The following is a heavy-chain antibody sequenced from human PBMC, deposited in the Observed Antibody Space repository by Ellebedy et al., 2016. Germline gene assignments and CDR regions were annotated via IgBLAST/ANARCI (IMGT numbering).Heavy chain of an antibody. CDR3: AKPRSGYDAFDS. J-gene: IGHJ4*02. CDR1: GFTFNNYA. CDR2: VSAYGDDT. Sequence: GGSLRLSXAASGFTFNNYAMSWVRQGPGRGLEWVSVVSAYGDDTYYPDSVKGRFTISRDNSRNTLFLEMNSLTADDTAIYYCAKPRSGYDAFDSWGQGTLVTVSS. V-gene: IGHV3-23*01. D-gene: IGHD5-12*01.